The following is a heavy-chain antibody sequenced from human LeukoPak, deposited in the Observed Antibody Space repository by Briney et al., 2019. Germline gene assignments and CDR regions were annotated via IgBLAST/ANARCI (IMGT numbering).Heavy chain of an antibody. D-gene: IGHD2-15*01. CDR3: ARSPKDATAP. CDR1: GFTFSNYE. CDR2: ISSSGNAI. Sequence: GGSLRLSCVTSGFTFSNYEMNWVRQAPGKGLEYVPYISSSGNAIHYADSVKGRFTISRDNAKNSVYLQMSSLRAEDTAVYYCARSPKDATAPWGQGTLVTVSS. V-gene: IGHV3-48*03. J-gene: IGHJ5*02.